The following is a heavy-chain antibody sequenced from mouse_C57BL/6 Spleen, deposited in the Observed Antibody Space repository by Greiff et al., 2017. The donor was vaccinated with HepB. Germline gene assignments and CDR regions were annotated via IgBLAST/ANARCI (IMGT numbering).Heavy chain of an antibody. J-gene: IGHJ4*01. CDR2: INPNNGGT. CDR3: ARRELGRHAMDY. CDR1: GYTFTDYN. D-gene: IGHD4-1*01. Sequence: VQLQQSGPELVKPGASVKIPCKASGYTFTDYNMDWVKQSHGKSLEWIGDINPNNGGTIYNQKFKGTATLTVDKSSSTAYMELRSLTSEDTAVYYCARRELGRHAMDYWGQGTSVTVSS. V-gene: IGHV1-18*01.